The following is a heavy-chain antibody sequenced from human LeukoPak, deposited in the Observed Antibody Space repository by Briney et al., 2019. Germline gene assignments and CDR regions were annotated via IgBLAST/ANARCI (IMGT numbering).Heavy chain of an antibody. V-gene: IGHV4-30-4*08. CDR1: GGSISSGDYY. J-gene: IGHJ3*02. CDR3: ARYDSSRTDRDAFDI. Sequence: SETLSLTCTVSGGSISSGDYYWSWIRQPPGKGLEWIGYIYYSGSTYYNPSLKSRVTISADTSKNQFSLKLSSVTAADTAVYYCARYDSSRTDRDAFDIWGQGTMVTVSS. D-gene: IGHD3-22*01. CDR2: IYYSGST.